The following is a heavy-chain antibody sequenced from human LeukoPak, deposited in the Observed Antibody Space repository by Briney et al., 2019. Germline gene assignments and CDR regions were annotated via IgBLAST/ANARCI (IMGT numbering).Heavy chain of an antibody. CDR2: IHHSGSL. D-gene: IGHD3-22*01. V-gene: IGHV4-38-2*02. J-gene: IGHJ4*02. CDR1: GYSIRSGYF. Sequence: SETLSLTCSVPGYSIRSGYFWGWMRQSPGKGLEWIGSIHHSGSLFYNPSLRSRLTISLDTSKNQFSLKLSSVTAADTAVYYCAGKYYYDSAGYYYVDWWGQGILVTVSS. CDR3: AGKYYYDSAGYYYVDW.